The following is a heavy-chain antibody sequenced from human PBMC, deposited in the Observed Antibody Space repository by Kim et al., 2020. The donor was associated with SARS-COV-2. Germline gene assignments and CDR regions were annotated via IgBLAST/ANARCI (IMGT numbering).Heavy chain of an antibody. CDR1: GYSFTSYW. J-gene: IGHJ2*01. CDR2: IYPGDSDT. Sequence: GESLKISCKGSGYSFTSYWIGWVRQMPGKGLEWMGIIYPGDSDTRYSPSFQGQVTISADKSISTAYLQWSSLKASDTAMYYCARPLLWFGESNWYFDLWGRGTLVTVSS. D-gene: IGHD3-10*01. CDR3: ARPLLWFGESNWYFDL. V-gene: IGHV5-51*01.